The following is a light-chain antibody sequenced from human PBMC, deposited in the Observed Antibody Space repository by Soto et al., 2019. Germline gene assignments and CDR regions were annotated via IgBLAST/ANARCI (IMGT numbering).Light chain of an antibody. CDR1: SGSIASNY. Sequence: FMLTQPHSVSESPGKTVTISCTRSSGSIASNYVQWYQQRPGSAPTTVIYEDNQRPSGVPDRFSGSMDSSSNSASLTISGLKTEDEADYYCQSYDSSIYVVLGGGTKLTVL. V-gene: IGLV6-57*04. CDR2: EDN. J-gene: IGLJ2*01. CDR3: QSYDSSIYVV.